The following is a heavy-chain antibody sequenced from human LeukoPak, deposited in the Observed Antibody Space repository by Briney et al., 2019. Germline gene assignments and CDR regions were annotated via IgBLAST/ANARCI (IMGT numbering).Heavy chain of an antibody. V-gene: IGHV3-53*01. D-gene: IGHD3-10*01. Sequence: PGGSLRLSCAASGFTVSSNYMSWVRQAPGKGLEWVSVIYSGGSTYYADSVKGRFTISRDNAKNSLYLQMNSLRAEDAAVYYCARKMVRGVMSSIDYWGQGTLVTVSS. CDR3: ARKMVRGVMSSIDY. CDR2: IYSGGST. CDR1: GFTVSSNY. J-gene: IGHJ4*02.